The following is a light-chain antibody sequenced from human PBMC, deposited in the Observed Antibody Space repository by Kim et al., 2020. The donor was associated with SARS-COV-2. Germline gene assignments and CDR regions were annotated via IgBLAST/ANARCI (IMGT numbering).Light chain of an antibody. CDR1: QYINAY. V-gene: IGKV1-27*01. CDR2: AAS. Sequence: SPYVGDRVPLTCRAGQYINAYLSLYQVQPGKIPNLLIYAASTLQSGVPARFSGCGSGTEFSLTISSLQPEDVATFYCQKYDAAPWAFGQGTKLEI. CDR3: QKYDAAPWA. J-gene: IGKJ1*01.